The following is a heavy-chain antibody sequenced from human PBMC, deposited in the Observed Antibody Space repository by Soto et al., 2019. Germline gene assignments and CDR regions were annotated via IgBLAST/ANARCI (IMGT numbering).Heavy chain of an antibody. Sequence: PGGSLRLSCAASGFTFSSYSMNWVRQAPGKGLEWVSSISSSSSYIYYADSVKGRFTISRDNAKNSLYLQMNSLRAEDTAVYYCASTPAAIRVGYYYYGMDVWGQGTTVTVSS. V-gene: IGHV3-21*01. CDR1: GFTFSSYS. D-gene: IGHD2-2*01. CDR3: ASTPAAIRVGYYYYGMDV. J-gene: IGHJ6*02. CDR2: ISSSSSYI.